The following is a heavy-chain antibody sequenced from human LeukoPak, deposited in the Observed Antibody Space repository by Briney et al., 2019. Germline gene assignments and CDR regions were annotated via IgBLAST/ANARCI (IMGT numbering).Heavy chain of an antibody. CDR3: AKDPISGSYPFDY. D-gene: IGHD1-26*01. CDR1: GFAFSSYA. Sequence: GSLRLACPASGFAFSSYAMSWVRPAPGKGREWVSAISGSGGSTYYADSVKGRFTISRDNSKNTLYLQMNSLRAEDTAVYYCAKDPISGSYPFDYWGQGTLATVSS. V-gene: IGHV3-23*01. CDR2: ISGSGGST. J-gene: IGHJ4*02.